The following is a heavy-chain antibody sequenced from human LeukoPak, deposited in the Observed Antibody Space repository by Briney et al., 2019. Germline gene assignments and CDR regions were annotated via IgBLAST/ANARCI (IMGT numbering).Heavy chain of an antibody. CDR3: AKDLQYYDYVWGSYRFDY. Sequence: GGSLRLPCAASGFTFSDYSMSWVRQAPGKGLEWVSSISYSSSYIYYADSVKGRLTISRDNAKNLLYLQMSGLRAEDTAVYYCAKDLQYYDYVWGSYRFDYWGQGTLVTVSS. J-gene: IGHJ4*02. D-gene: IGHD3-16*02. CDR1: GFTFSDYS. V-gene: IGHV3-21*06. CDR2: ISYSSSYI.